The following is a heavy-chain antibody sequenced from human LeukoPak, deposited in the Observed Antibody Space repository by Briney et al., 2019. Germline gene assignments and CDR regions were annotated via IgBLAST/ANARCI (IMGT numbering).Heavy chain of an antibody. D-gene: IGHD4-17*01. Sequence: PSETLSLTCTVSGGSFSSSSYSWGSIRQPPGKGLEWIGSIYYSRSTYYNPSLKSRVTISVDTSKNQFSLKLSSVTAADTAVYYCACLPSPDYGDYGDYFDYWGQGTLVTVSS. V-gene: IGHV4-39*01. J-gene: IGHJ4*02. CDR1: GGSFSSSSYS. CDR3: ACLPSPDYGDYGDYFDY. CDR2: IYYSRST.